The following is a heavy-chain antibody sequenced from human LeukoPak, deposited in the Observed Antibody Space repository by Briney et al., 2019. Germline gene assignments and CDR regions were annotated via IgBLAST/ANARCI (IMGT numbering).Heavy chain of an antibody. Sequence: ASVKVSCEASGYTFTGYYMHWVRQAPGQGLEWMGWINPNSGGTNYAQKFQGRVTMTRDTSISTAYMELSRLRSDDTAVHYCARKSLGYCSSTSCYGSMDVWGKGTTVTVSS. V-gene: IGHV1-2*02. CDR3: ARKSLGYCSSTSCYGSMDV. J-gene: IGHJ6*03. CDR2: INPNSGGT. CDR1: GYTFTGYY. D-gene: IGHD2-2*01.